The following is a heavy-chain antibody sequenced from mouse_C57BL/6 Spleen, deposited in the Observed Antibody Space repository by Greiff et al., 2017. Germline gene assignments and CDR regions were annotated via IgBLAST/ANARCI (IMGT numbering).Heavy chain of an antibody. CDR1: GYTFTSYW. CDR2: IDPSDSYT. Sequence: VQLQQSGAELVKPGASVKLSCKASGYTFTSYWMQWVKQRPGQGLEWIGEIDPSDSYTNYNQKFKGKATLTVDTSSSTAYMQLSSLTSEDSAVYYCARGGDYYWYFDVWGTGTTVTVSS. D-gene: IGHD2-4*01. CDR3: ARGGDYYWYFDV. J-gene: IGHJ1*03. V-gene: IGHV1-50*01.